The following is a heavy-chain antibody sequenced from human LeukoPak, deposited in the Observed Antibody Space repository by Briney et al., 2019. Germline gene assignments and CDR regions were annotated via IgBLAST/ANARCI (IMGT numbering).Heavy chain of an antibody. CDR1: GFTFSTYS. V-gene: IGHV3-48*02. Sequence: GGSLRLSCAASGFTFSTYSMNWVRQAPGKGLEWVSYINPSSTTIYYADSVKGRFTISRDNVKNSLYLQMNSLRDEDTAVYYCARAQDPTILSYFDYWGQGTLVTVSS. CDR2: INPSSTTI. J-gene: IGHJ4*02. D-gene: IGHD5-24*01. CDR3: ARAQDPTILSYFDY.